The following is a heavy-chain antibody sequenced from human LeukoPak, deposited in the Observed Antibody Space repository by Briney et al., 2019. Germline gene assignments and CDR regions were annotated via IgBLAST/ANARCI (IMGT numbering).Heavy chain of an antibody. CDR2: ISSSGTTI. CDR1: GFTFSSYS. V-gene: IGHV3-48*01. D-gene: IGHD4-17*01. J-gene: IGHJ6*02. CDR3: ARASTTVTKYGMDV. Sequence: GGSLRLSCAASGFTFSSYSMNWVRQAPGKGLEWVSFISSSGTTIYYADSVKGRFTISRDNAKNSLYLQMNSLRAEDTAVYYCARASTTVTKYGMDVWGQGTTVTVSS.